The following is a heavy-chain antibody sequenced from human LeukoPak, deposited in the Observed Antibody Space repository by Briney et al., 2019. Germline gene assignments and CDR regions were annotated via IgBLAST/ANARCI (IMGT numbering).Heavy chain of an antibody. CDR1: GYRFSNYW. V-gene: IGHV5-51*01. D-gene: IGHD6-19*01. Sequence: GESLKISCKASGYRFSNYWIGWVRQIPGKGLEWMGTIYPGDSETIYSPSFQGQVTILVDKSISTAYLQWSSLKASDTAIYYCAKQVDSGWQSLDPRGQGTLVTVSS. CDR3: AKQVDSGWQSLDP. J-gene: IGHJ5*02. CDR2: IYPGDSET.